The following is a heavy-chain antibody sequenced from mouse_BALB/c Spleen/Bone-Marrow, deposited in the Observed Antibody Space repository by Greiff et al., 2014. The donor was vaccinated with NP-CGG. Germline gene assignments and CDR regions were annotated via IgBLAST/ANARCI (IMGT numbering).Heavy chain of an antibody. D-gene: IGHD4-1*01. V-gene: IGHV7-3*02. CDR1: GFTFTDYY. J-gene: IGHJ2*01. CDR2: IRNKAYGYTT. CDR3: ARDMGGTLFDS. Sequence: DVKLVESGGGLVQPGGSLRLSCASSGFTFTDYYMNWVRQPPGKALEWLGFIRNKAYGYTTEYSASVKGRFTISRYNSQGILYLQINSLKAEDSATYYCARDMGGTLFDSWGQGTLLTVSS.